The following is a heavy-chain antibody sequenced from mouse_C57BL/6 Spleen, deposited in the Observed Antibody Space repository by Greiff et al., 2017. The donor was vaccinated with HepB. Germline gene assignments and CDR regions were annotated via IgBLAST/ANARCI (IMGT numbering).Heavy chain of an antibody. CDR2: INPGSGGT. CDR3: ARAGLQPFYAKED. Sequence: QVQLQQSGAELVRPGTSVKVSCKASGYAFTNYLIEWVKQRPGQGLEWIGVINPGSGGTNYNEKFKGKATLTADKSSSTAYMQLSSRTSEDSAVYFCARAGLQPFYAKEDWGQGTSVTDS. V-gene: IGHV1-54*01. D-gene: IGHD2-2*01. J-gene: IGHJ4*01. CDR1: GYAFTNYL.